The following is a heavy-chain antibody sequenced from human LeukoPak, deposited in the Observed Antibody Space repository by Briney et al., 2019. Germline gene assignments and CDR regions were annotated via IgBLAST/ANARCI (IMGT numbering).Heavy chain of an antibody. D-gene: IGHD6-19*01. V-gene: IGHV4-38-2*02. CDR2: IYHSGNT. CDR1: GYSISSGYY. CDR3: ARDRVAVAVSDY. J-gene: IGHJ4*02. Sequence: SETLSLICTVSGYSISSGYYWGWIRQPPGRGLEWIGSIYHSGNTYYNPSLKSRVTISVDTSKNQFSLRLSSVTAADTAVYYCARDRVAVAVSDYWGQGTLVTVSS.